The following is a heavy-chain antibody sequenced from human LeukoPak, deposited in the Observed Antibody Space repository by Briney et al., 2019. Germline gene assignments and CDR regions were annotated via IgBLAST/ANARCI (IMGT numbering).Heavy chain of an antibody. CDR2: INPKSGGI. D-gene: IGHD5-12*01. J-gene: IGHJ4*02. V-gene: IGHV1-2*02. CDR1: GYTFNNYY. Sequence: ASVKVSCKASGYTFNNYYIHWVRQAPGQGLEWMGWINPKSGGISYPETFHDRVTMTRDTPITTAYLELRKLRSDDTAVYYCARDYGYSAFEYWGQGTLVTVSS. CDR3: ARDYGYSAFEY.